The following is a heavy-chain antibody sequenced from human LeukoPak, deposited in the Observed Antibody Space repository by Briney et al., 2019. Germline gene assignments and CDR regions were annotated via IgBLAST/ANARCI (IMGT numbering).Heavy chain of an antibody. CDR2: IALDINER. D-gene: IGHD5/OR15-5a*01. J-gene: IGHJ4*02. CDR1: GFTFSSYA. V-gene: IGHV3-7*01. Sequence: GGSLRLSCAASGFTFSSYAMSWVRQAPGKGLEWVATIALDINERYYVDSVEGRFTISRDNAKNSVYLQMNSLRAEDTAVYYCARSESTMTTWSMDYWGQGTLVTVSS. CDR3: ARSESTMTTWSMDY.